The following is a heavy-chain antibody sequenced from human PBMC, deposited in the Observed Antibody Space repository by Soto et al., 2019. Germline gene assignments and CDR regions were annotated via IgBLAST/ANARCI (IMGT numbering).Heavy chain of an antibody. Sequence: EAQLVESGGGFVQPGGSLKLSCVASELTFSTPWFSWVRQAPGKGLEWVANIREYGGARFYVDSVQGRFTIPRDNAENSLYLHMSSLRAEDTGVYYDARDWYGGYLDLWGEGLLVAVSS. J-gene: IGHJ4*02. CDR1: ELTFSTPW. CDR2: IREYGGAR. D-gene: IGHD1-26*01. CDR3: ARDWYGGYLDL. V-gene: IGHV3-7*04.